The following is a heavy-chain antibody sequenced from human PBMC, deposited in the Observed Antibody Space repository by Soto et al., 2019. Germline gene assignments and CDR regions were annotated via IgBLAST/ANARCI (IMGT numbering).Heavy chain of an antibody. CDR3: AKAHRRWLIIEVPYFDY. V-gene: IGHV3-30*18. J-gene: IGHJ4*02. CDR1: GFTFSSYG. CDR2: ISYDGSNK. Sequence: GGSLRLSCAASGFTFSSYGMHWVRQAPGKGLEWVAVISYDGSNKYYADSVKGRFTISRDNSKNTLYLQMNSLRAEDTAVYYCAKAHRRWLIIEVPYFDYWGQGTLVTVSS. D-gene: IGHD2-21*01.